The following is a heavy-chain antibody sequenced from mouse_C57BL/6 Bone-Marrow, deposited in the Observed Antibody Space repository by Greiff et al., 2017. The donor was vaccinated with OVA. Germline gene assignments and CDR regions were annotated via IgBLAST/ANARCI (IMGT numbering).Heavy chain of an antibody. CDR2: SRNKANDYTT. V-gene: IGHV7-1*01. CDR1: GFTFSDFY. D-gene: IGHD4-1*01. J-gene: IGHJ1*03. CDR3: ARDNWDWYFDV. Sequence: EVQVVESGGGLVQSGRSLRLSCATSGFTFSDFYMEWVRQAPGKGLEWIAASRNKANDYTTEYSASVKGRFIVSRDTSQSILYLQMNALRAEDTAIYYCARDNWDWYFDVWGTGTTDTVSS.